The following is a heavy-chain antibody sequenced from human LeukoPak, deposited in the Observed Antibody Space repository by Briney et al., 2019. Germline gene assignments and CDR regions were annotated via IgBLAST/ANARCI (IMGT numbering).Heavy chain of an antibody. CDR3: ATDQRYAFDY. V-gene: IGHV3-48*02. CDR1: GFIFSDYC. J-gene: IGHJ4*02. Sequence: GGSLRLSCATPGFIFSDYCMNWVRQAPGKGLEWVSNIRTSSEGANLAFYADSVKGRVTFTRDDAKNTLYLHMHSLRDDDAAVYYCATDQRYAFDYWGQGILVTVSS. D-gene: IGHD3-9*01. CDR2: IRTSSEGANLA.